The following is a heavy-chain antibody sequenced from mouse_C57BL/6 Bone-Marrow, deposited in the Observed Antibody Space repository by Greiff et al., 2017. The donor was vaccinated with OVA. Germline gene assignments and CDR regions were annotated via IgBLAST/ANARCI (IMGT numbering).Heavy chain of an antibody. CDR3: CSGEEYASMLTTGAY. CDR1: GYTFTSYW. J-gene: IGHJ3*01. CDR2: IHPSDSDT. D-gene: IGHD2-2*01. Sequence: VQLQQPGAELVKPGASVKVSCKASGYTFTSYWMHWVKQRPGQGLEWIGRIHPSDSDTNYNQKFKGKATLTVDKSSSTAYMQLSSLTSEDSAVLYCCSGEEYASMLTTGAYWGQRALVPVSA. V-gene: IGHV1-74*01.